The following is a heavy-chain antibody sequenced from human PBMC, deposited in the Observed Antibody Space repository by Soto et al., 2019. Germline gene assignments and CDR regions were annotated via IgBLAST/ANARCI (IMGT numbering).Heavy chain of an antibody. CDR2: ISDRGGST. V-gene: IGHV3-23*01. J-gene: IGHJ6*02. Sequence: GALVDSCTASGFGFISDAMTVGRLAAVKGLQWVSSISDRGGSTYYADSVKGRFTISRDNSKTTVYLQMNSLRAEETAVYYCAKDLITMDRGVNRYYYGMDVWGLGTTVPVS. CDR3: AKDLITMDRGVNRYYYGMDV. CDR1: GFGFISDA. D-gene: IGHD3-10*01.